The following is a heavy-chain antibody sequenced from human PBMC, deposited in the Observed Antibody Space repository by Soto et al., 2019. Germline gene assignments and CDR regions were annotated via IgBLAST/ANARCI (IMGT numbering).Heavy chain of an antibody. D-gene: IGHD1-1*01. Sequence: VGSLGLSCAVSGFTFSSYWMHWVRQAPGKGLVWVSRINPDGSSTSYADSVKGRFTISRDNAKNTLYLQMVSLRAEDTAIYYCSGYPPCTGIEYWGQGTQVTVSS. J-gene: IGHJ4*02. CDR1: GFTFSSYW. CDR3: SGYPPCTGIEY. V-gene: IGHV3-74*01. CDR2: INPDGSST.